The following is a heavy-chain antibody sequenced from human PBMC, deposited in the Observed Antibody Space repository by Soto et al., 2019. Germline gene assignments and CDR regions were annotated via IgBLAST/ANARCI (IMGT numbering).Heavy chain of an antibody. V-gene: IGHV3-33*01. J-gene: IGHJ4*02. CDR3: ASCIFGKGYYYYSSGYCLFDY. D-gene: IGHD3-22*01. CDR1: GFTFSSYG. Sequence: QVQLVESGGGVVQPGRSLRLSCAASGFTFSSYGMHWVRQAPGKGLEWVAVIWYDGSNKYYADSVKGRFTISRDNSKNPLYLQMNSLRAEDKAVYYCASCIFGKGYYYYSSGYCLFDYWGQGTLVTVAS. CDR2: IWYDGSNK.